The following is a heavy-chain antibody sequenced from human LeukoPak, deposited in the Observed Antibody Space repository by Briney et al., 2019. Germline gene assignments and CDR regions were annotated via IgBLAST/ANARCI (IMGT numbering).Heavy chain of an antibody. V-gene: IGHV1-2*02. CDR2: INPNSGGT. D-gene: IGHD5-18*01. CDR3: ARAEVRKQLWLLDY. Sequence: GASVKVSCKASGYTFTGYYMHWVRQAPGQGLEWMGWINPNSGGTNYAQKFQGRVTMTRDTSISTAYMELSRLRSDDTAVYYCARAEVRKQLWLLDYWGQETLVTSPQ. J-gene: IGHJ4*02. CDR1: GYTFTGYY.